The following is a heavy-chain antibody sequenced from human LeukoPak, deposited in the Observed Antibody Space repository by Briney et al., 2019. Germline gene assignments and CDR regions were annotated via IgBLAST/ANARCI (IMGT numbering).Heavy chain of an antibody. CDR3: AREELWFGESPLVDY. D-gene: IGHD3-10*01. Sequence: PGGSLRLSCAASGFTFSSYWMHWVRQAPGKGLEWVSYISSSGGTIYYADSVKGRFTISRDNAKNSLYLQMNSLRAEDTAVYYCAREELWFGESPLVDYWGQGTLVTVSS. J-gene: IGHJ4*02. CDR1: GFTFSSYW. V-gene: IGHV3-48*04. CDR2: ISSSGGTI.